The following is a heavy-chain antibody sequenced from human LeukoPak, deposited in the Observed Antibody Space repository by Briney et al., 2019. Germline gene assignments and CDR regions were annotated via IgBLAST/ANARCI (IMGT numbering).Heavy chain of an antibody. V-gene: IGHV3-49*03. J-gene: IGHJ5*02. CDR2: IRSKAYGGTT. D-gene: IGHD3-22*01. Sequence: GGSLRLSCTASGFTFGDYAMSWFRQTPGKGLEWVGFIRSKAYGGTTEYVASVKGRFTISRDDSKSIAYLQMNSPKTEDTAVYYCTREYYYDSNWFDPWGQGTLVTVSS. CDR1: GFTFGDYA. CDR3: TREYYYDSNWFDP.